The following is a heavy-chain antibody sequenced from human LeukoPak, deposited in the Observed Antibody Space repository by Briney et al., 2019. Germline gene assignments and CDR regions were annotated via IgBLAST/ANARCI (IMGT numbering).Heavy chain of an antibody. D-gene: IGHD6-13*01. V-gene: IGHV4-39*07. CDR2: IYYSGST. J-gene: IGHJ4*02. Sequence: TSETLSLTCTVSGGSISSSSYYWGWIRQPPGKGLEWIGSIYYSGSTYYNPSLKSRVTISVDTSKNQFSLKLSSVTAADTAVYYCARVGGIAAHGGGYYFDYWGQGTLVTVSS. CDR1: GGSISSSSYY. CDR3: ARVGGIAAHGGGYYFDY.